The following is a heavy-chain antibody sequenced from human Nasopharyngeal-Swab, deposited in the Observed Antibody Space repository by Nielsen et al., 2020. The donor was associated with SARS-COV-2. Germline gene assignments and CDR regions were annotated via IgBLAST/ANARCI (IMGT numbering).Heavy chain of an antibody. J-gene: IGHJ6*02. Sequence: SGPTLMQPTATLTLTCTFSGFSLYTRAMCVSWIRQPPGKAPEWLARTDWDGDRYYNPSLKTRLTISRDIAKSQVVLTMTNMAPMDTATYYCTREQPSGDYDYHGMDVWGRGTTVTVSS. V-gene: IGHV2-70*11. CDR3: TREQPSGDYDYHGMDV. CDR2: TDWDGDR. D-gene: IGHD1-1*01. CDR1: GFSLYTRAMC.